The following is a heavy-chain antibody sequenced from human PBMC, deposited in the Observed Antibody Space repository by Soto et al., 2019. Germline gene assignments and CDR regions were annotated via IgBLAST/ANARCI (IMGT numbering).Heavy chain of an antibody. CDR1: GFTFSSYA. CDR3: ARDLYDCDSSGYYFHGMDV. V-gene: IGHV3-23*01. D-gene: IGHD3-22*01. Sequence: EVQLLESGGGLVQPGGSLRLSCAASGFTFSSYAMSWVRQAPGKGLEWVSAISGSGGSTYYADSVKGRFTISRDNSKNXRXHHMNSLRGGDADVYYCARDLYDCDSSGYYFHGMDVWGQGTTVTVSS. CDR2: ISGSGGST. J-gene: IGHJ6*02.